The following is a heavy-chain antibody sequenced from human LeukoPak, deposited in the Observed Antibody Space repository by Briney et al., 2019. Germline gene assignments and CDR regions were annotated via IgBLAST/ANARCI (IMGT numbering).Heavy chain of an antibody. V-gene: IGHV3-23*01. CDR3: TKDWYNSLNYFDY. J-gene: IGHJ4*02. CDR1: ALRFSSFA. CDR2: ISATASNT. Sequence: GGSLRLSCAASALRFSSFAMTWVRQAPGKGLEWVSAISATASNTYYADSVKGRFTISRDNSKSTLYLQMNSLRVDDTAVYCCTKDWYNSLNYFDYWGQGSLVTVSS. D-gene: IGHD1-1*01.